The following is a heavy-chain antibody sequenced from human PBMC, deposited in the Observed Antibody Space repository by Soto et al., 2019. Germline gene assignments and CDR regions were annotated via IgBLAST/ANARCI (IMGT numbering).Heavy chain of an antibody. V-gene: IGHV1-8*01. D-gene: IGHD4-17*01. J-gene: IGHJ5*02. Sequence: GASVKVSCKASGYTFTSYDINWVRQATGQGLEWMGWMNPNSGNTGYAQKFQGRVTMTRNTSISTAYMELSSLRSEGTAVYYRARGSHDYGGNSIDPWGQGTLVTVSS. CDR2: MNPNSGNT. CDR1: GYTFTSYD. CDR3: ARGSHDYGGNSIDP.